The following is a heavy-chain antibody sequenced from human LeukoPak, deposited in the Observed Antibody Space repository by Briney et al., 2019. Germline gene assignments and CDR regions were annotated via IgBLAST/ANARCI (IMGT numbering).Heavy chain of an antibody. Sequence: GGSLRLSCAASGFTFSNYAMYWVRQAPGKGLEWVSAISGSGGSTYYADSVKGRFTISRDNSKNTLYLQMNSLRAEDTAVYYCAKSRIAVAGTLDYWGQGTLVTVSS. V-gene: IGHV3-23*01. CDR3: AKSRIAVAGTLDY. CDR2: ISGSGGST. J-gene: IGHJ4*02. D-gene: IGHD6-19*01. CDR1: GFTFSNYA.